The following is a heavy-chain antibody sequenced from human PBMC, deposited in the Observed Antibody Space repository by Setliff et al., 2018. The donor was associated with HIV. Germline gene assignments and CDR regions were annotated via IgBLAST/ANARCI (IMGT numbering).Heavy chain of an antibody. Sequence: ASVKVSCKASGYTFTSYYVHWVRQAPGQGLEWMGIINPISGNTNYAQNFQGRVTMTRDTSTSIVYMELSRLRSDDTAVYYCARNYYDSSGYRHYYYYYYMDVWGKGTTVTVSS. J-gene: IGHJ6*03. CDR1: GYTFTSYY. D-gene: IGHD3-22*01. V-gene: IGHV1-46*01. CDR3: ARNYYDSSGYRHYYYYYYMDV. CDR2: INPISGNT.